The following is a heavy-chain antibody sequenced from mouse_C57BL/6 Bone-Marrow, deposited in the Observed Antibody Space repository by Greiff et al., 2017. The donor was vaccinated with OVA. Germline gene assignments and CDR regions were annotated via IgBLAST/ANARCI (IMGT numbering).Heavy chain of an antibody. J-gene: IGHJ3*01. CDR3: AIYYDYDGRLAY. D-gene: IGHD2-4*01. CDR1: GYSITSGYD. V-gene: IGHV3-1*01. CDR2: ISYSGST. Sequence: SRHVMVKPSQSLSLTCTVTGYSITSGYDWHWIRHFPGNKLEWMGYISYSGSTNYNPSLKSRISITHDTSKNHFFLKLNSVTTEDTATYYCAIYYDYDGRLAYWGQGTLVTVSA.